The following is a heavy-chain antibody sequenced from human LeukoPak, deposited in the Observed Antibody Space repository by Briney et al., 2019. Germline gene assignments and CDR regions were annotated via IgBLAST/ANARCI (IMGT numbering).Heavy chain of an antibody. D-gene: IGHD5-18*01. Sequence: GGSLRLSCAASGFTFDYYGMSWVSHAPGRGLEWVSGISWNGGSTGYADSVKGRFTISRDNAKNSLYLQMNSLRAEDTALYYCARHSSYSYGPHYMDVWGKGTTVTVSS. V-gene: IGHV3-20*04. J-gene: IGHJ6*03. CDR2: ISWNGGST. CDR3: ARHSSYSYGPHYMDV. CDR1: GFTFDYYG.